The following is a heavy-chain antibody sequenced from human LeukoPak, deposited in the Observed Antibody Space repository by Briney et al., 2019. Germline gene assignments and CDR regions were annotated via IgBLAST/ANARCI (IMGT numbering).Heavy chain of an antibody. CDR2: IKQDGTEK. D-gene: IGHD1-26*01. J-gene: IGHJ4*02. V-gene: IGHV3-7*03. Sequence: PGGSLRLSCAASGFSFTTYWMGWVRQAPGKGLEWVANIKQDGTEKYYVDSVKGRFTISRDNSKHTLYLQMNSLRVEDTAVYYCAKGRTLVGGSTRSYDYWGQGTLVTVSS. CDR3: AKGRTLVGGSTRSYDY. CDR1: GFSFTTYW.